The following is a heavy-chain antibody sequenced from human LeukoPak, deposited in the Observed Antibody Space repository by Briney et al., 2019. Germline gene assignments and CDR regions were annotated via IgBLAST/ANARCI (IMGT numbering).Heavy chain of an antibody. V-gene: IGHV3-23*01. D-gene: IGHD3-10*01. CDR3: ARGEYYGSNWFDP. Sequence: GGSLTLSCAPSGLTFSRYAMTWVRHAPGGGGECVSAISGSGGTTYYADSVKGRFTISRDNAKTSLYLQMNSLRAEDTAVNYCARGEYYGSNWFDPWGQGTLVTVSS. CDR1: GLTFSRYA. J-gene: IGHJ5*02. CDR2: ISGSGGTT.